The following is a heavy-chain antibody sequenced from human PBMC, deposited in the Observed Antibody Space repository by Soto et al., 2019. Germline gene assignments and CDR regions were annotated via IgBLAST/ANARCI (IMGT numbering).Heavy chain of an antibody. CDR2: IWYDGSNK. V-gene: IGHV3-33*01. CDR1: GFTFSSYG. CDR3: ARDHIPLIYDFWSDRRQNYFDY. Sequence: QVQLVESGGGVVQPGRSLRLSCAASGFTFSSYGMHWVRQAPGKGLEWVAVIWYDGSNKYYADSVKGRFTISRDNSKNTLYLQMNRLRAEDTAVYYCARDHIPLIYDFWSDRRQNYFDYWGQGTLVTVSS. J-gene: IGHJ4*02. D-gene: IGHD3-3*01.